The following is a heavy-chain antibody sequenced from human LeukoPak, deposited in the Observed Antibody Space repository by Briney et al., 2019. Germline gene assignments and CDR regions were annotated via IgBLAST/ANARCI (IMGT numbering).Heavy chain of an antibody. CDR2: FTGEAGNI. CDR3: AAGGGNTFNP. D-gene: IGHD1/OR15-1a*01. CDR1: GFTFSGQA. Sequence: GGSLRLSCAASGFTFSGQALRWVRQAPGKGLEWVSSFTGEAGNIHYEDSVKGRFTLSRDSSKETMYLQMNSLRVDDTAIYYCAAGGGNTFNPWGQGILVTVSS. J-gene: IGHJ5*02. V-gene: IGHV3-23*01.